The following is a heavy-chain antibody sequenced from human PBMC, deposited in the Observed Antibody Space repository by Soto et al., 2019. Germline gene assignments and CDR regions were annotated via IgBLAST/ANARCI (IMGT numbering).Heavy chain of an antibody. D-gene: IGHD6-13*01. J-gene: IGHJ5*02. CDR3: ARQGSSSWYGYNWFDP. CDR2: IYYSGST. Sequence: SETLSLTCTVSGGSISSSSYYWGLIRQPTGKGLEWIGSIYYSGSTYYNPSLKSRVTISVDTSKNQFSLKLSSVTAADTAVYYCARQGSSSWYGYNWFDPWGQGTLVTVSS. CDR1: GGSISSSSYY. V-gene: IGHV4-39*01.